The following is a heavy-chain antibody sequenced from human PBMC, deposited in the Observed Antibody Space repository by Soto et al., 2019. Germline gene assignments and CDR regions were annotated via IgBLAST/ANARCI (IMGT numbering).Heavy chain of an antibody. CDR2: IYYSGST. CDR3: ARGLYNYPHY. CDR1: GGSISSYY. D-gene: IGHD1-20*01. J-gene: IGHJ4*02. Sequence: SETLSLTCTVSGGSISSYYWSWIRQPPGKGLEWIGYIYYSGSTNYNPSLKSRVTISVDTSKNQFSLKLSSVIAADTAVYYWARGLYNYPHYWGQGTLVTVSS. V-gene: IGHV4-59*01.